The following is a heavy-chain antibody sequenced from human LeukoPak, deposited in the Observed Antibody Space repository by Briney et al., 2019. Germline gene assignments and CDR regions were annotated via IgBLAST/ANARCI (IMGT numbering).Heavy chain of an antibody. Sequence: GGSLRLSCAASGFTFSSYAMHWVRQAPGKGLEWVAVISYDGSNKYYADSVKGRFTISRDNSKNTLYLQMNSLRAEDTAVYYCARTGGYDFWSGSYYYYYMDVWGKGTTVTVSS. V-gene: IGHV3-30-3*01. CDR3: ARTGGYDFWSGSYYYYYMDV. CDR2: ISYDGSNK. CDR1: GFTFSSYA. J-gene: IGHJ6*03. D-gene: IGHD3-3*01.